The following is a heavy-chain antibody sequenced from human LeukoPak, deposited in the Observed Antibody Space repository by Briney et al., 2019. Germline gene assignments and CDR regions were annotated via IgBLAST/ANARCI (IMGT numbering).Heavy chain of an antibody. CDR1: GFTVSSNY. CDR3: ARGIFASSGWSFFDY. D-gene: IGHD6-19*01. V-gene: IGHV3-53*01. Sequence: GGSLRLSCAASGFTVSSNYMGWVRQAPGKGLEWVSVIYSGGSTYYADSVKGRFTISRDNSKNTLYLQMNSLRAEDTAVYYCARGIFASSGWSFFDYWGQGTLVTVSS. J-gene: IGHJ4*02. CDR2: IYSGGST.